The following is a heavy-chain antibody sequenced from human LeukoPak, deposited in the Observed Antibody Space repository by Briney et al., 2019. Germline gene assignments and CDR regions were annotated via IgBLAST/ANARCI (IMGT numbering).Heavy chain of an antibody. Sequence: ASVTVSYKASGYTFTSYYMHWVRQAPGQGLEWMGIINPGGGSTSYAQKFQGRVTMTRDMSTSTVYMELSSLRSEDTAVYYCARDRNSGWTFDYWGQGTLVTVSS. D-gene: IGHD6-19*01. CDR1: GYTFTSYY. CDR3: ARDRNSGWTFDY. V-gene: IGHV1-46*01. J-gene: IGHJ4*02. CDR2: INPGGGST.